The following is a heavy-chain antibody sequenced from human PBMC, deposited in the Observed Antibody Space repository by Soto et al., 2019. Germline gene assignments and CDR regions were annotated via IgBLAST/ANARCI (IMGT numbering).Heavy chain of an antibody. Sequence: SETLSLTCTVSGGSISSGDYYWSWIRQPPGKGLEWIGYIYYSGSTYYNPSLKSRVTISVDTSKNQFSLKLSSVTAADTAVYYCAREVITPYNWFDPWGQGTLVTVSS. CDR3: AREVITPYNWFDP. V-gene: IGHV4-30-4*02. D-gene: IGHD3-22*01. J-gene: IGHJ5*02. CDR2: IYYSGST. CDR1: GGSISSGDYY.